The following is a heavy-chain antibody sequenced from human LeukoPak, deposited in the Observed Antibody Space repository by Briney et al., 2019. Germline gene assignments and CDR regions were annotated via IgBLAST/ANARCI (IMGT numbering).Heavy chain of an antibody. V-gene: IGHV4-4*02. CDR3: ARDIAVAGNNWFDP. D-gene: IGHD6-19*01. CDR1: GGSISSSNW. Sequence: SETPSLTCAVSGGSISSSNWWSWVRQPPGKGLEWIGEIYHSGSTNYNPSLKSRVTISVDTSKNQFSLKLSSVTAADTAVYYCARDIAVAGNNWFDPWGQGTLVTVSS. J-gene: IGHJ5*02. CDR2: IYHSGST.